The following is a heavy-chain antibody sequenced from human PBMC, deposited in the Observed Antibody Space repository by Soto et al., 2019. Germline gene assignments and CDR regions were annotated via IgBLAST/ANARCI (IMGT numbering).Heavy chain of an antibody. D-gene: IGHD5-12*01. J-gene: IGHJ6*03. CDR2: IYYSGST. CDR3: ARPDDSGYDHYYYMDV. V-gene: IGHV4-39*01. Sequence: SETLSLTCTFSGVSISSSSYYWGWIRQPPGKGLEWIGSIYYSGSTYYNPSLKSRVTISVDTSKNQFSLKLSSVTAADTAVYYCARPDDSGYDHYYYMDVWGKGTTVTVSS. CDR1: GVSISSSSYY.